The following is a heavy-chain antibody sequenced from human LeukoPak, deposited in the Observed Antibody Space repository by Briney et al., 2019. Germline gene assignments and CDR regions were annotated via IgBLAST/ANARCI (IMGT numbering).Heavy chain of an antibody. J-gene: IGHJ3*02. CDR1: GFTFSSYK. CDR2: ISPSSSTI. V-gene: IGHV3-48*01. D-gene: IGHD3-16*01. CDR3: ARDNRHTPTFSRGFDI. Sequence: GGSLGLSCAASGFTFSSYKMNWVRQAPGKGLEWVSYISPSSSTIYYADSVRGRFTISRDNAKNSLYLQMNSLRGEDTAVYYCARDNRHTPTFSRGFDIWGQGTMVTVSS.